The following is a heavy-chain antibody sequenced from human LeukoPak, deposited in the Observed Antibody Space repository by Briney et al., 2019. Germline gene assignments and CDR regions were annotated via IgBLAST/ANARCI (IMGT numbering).Heavy chain of an antibody. CDR1: EFTFNSYS. Sequence: GGSLRLSCAASEFTFNSYSFNWIRQPPGGRLEWVSSISSGSTYIYYSDSVKGRFTVSRDNAKDSLFLQMNNLRAEDTAVYYCARDPFYYDAAGSDDYWGQGTLVTVSS. D-gene: IGHD3-22*01. V-gene: IGHV3-21*01. CDR3: ARDPFYYDAAGSDDY. CDR2: ISSGSTYI. J-gene: IGHJ4*02.